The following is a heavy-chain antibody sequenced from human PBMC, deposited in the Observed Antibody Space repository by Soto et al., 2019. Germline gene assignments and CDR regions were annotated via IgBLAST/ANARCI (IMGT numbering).Heavy chain of an antibody. CDR2: IIPIFGSA. CDR3: AKDWRSLVTTPGYFDY. CDR1: GGTFSNYA. D-gene: IGHD4-17*01. V-gene: IGHV1-69*13. J-gene: IGHJ4*02. Sequence: SVKVSCKASGGTFSNYAITWVRQAPGQGLEWLGRIIPIFGSANYAQKFQGRVTITADESTTTAYMELSSLRSDDTAVYYCAKDWRSLVTTPGYFDYWGQGTLVTVSS.